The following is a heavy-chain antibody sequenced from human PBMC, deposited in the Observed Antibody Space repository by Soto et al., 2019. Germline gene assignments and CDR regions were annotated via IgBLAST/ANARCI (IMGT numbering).Heavy chain of an antibody. V-gene: IGHV1-46*01. CDR3: AVIPAPSSGSAIDY. CDR2: INPSGGST. J-gene: IGHJ4*02. Sequence: QVQLVQSGAEVKKPGASVKVSCKASGYTFTSYYMHWVRQAPGQGLEWMGIINPSGGSTSYAQKCKGRVTMSRDTSTRTVYVELSSLRSEGTAVCYCAVIPAPSSGSAIDYWGQGTLVTVSS. CDR1: GYTFTSYY. D-gene: IGHD3-10*01.